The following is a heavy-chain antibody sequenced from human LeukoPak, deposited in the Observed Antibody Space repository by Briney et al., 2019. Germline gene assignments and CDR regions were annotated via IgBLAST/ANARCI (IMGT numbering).Heavy chain of an antibody. V-gene: IGHV4-34*01. Sequence: SETLSLTCAVSGESFNAFYWTWVRQPPGKGLEWIGEIYYSGNTNANPSLKSRITIFVDTPKNQVFLNLTPVTAADTAIYYCVRTFYRSNMAQHYFGLDVWGRGTTVTVS. CDR3: VRTFYRSNMAQHYFGLDV. CDR1: GESFNAFY. CDR2: IYYSGNT. D-gene: IGHD2/OR15-2a*01. J-gene: IGHJ6*02.